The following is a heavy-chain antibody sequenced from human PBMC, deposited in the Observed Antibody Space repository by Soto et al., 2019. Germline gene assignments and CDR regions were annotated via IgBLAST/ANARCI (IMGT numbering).Heavy chain of an antibody. CDR3: AKGRSPRNIVATPDDY. Sequence: GGSLRLSCAASGFTFSSYAMSWVRQAPGKGLEWVSAISGSGGSTYYADSVKGRFTISRDNSKNTLYLQMNSLRAEDTAVYYCAKGRSPRNIVATPDDYWGQGTLVTVSS. D-gene: IGHD5-12*01. CDR2: ISGSGGST. CDR1: GFTFSSYA. V-gene: IGHV3-23*01. J-gene: IGHJ4*02.